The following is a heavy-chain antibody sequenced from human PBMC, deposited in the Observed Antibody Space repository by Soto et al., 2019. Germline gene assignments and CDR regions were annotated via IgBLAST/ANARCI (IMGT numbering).Heavy chain of an antibody. V-gene: IGHV3-73*01. J-gene: IGHJ3*02. D-gene: IGHD7-27*01. Sequence: EVQLVESGGGLVQPGGSLILSCAASGFTFSGSAMHWVRQASGKGLEWVGRIRSKAYSYATAYAASVNGRFTLSRDDSKNTAYLQMNSLKSEDTAVYXCSRSSKTGDDAFDIWGQGTMVTVSS. CDR1: GFTFSGSA. CDR2: IRSKAYSYAT. CDR3: SRSSKTGDDAFDI.